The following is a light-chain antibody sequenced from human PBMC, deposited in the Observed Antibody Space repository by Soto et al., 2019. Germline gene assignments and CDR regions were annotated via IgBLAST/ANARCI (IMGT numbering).Light chain of an antibody. CDR1: QSVTKS. CDR3: QQYGSSPT. V-gene: IGKV3-20*01. CDR2: GAS. Sequence: EIVLTQSPGTLSLSPGERATLSCRASQSVTKSLAWYQQKPGQAPRLLIYGASSRATGIPDRFSGSGSGTDFTLTISRLEPEDFAVYYCQQYGSSPTFGQGTKVDIK. J-gene: IGKJ1*01.